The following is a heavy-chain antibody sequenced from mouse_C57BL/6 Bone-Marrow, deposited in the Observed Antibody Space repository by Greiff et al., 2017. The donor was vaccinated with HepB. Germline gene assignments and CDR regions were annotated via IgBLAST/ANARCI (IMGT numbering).Heavy chain of an antibody. J-gene: IGHJ2*01. V-gene: IGHV5-17*01. CDR3: AREKVYFDY. Sequence: EVQLVESGGGLVKPGGSLKLSCAASGFTFSDYGMHWVRQAPENGLEWVAYISSGSSTIYYADTVKGRFTISRDNAKNTLFLQITSLRSEDTAMYYCAREKVYFDYWGQGTTLTVSS. D-gene: IGHD1-3*01. CDR1: GFTFSDYG. CDR2: ISSGSSTI.